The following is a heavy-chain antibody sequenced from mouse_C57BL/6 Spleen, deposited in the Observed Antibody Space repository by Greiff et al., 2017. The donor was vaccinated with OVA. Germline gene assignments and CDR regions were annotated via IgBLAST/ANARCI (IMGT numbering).Heavy chain of an antibody. CDR1: GFTFSDYY. CDR2: INYDGSST. V-gene: IGHV5-16*01. Sequence: EVKVVESEGGLVQPGSSMKLSCTASGFTFSDYYMAWVRQVPEKGLEWVANINYDGSSTYYLDSLKSRFIISRDNAKNILYLQMSSLKSEDTATYYCARIGDYDGYFDVWGTGTTVTVSS. D-gene: IGHD2-4*01. CDR3: ARIGDYDGYFDV. J-gene: IGHJ1*03.